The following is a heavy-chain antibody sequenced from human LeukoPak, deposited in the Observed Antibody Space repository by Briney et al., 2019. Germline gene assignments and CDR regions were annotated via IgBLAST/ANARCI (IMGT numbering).Heavy chain of an antibody. Sequence: AASVKVSCKASGGTFSSYAISWVRQAPGQGLEWMGRIIPILGIANYAQKFQGRVTITADKSTSTAYMELSSLRSEDTAVYYCARMEGSSELNDYWGQGTLVTVSS. CDR2: IIPILGIA. V-gene: IGHV1-69*04. D-gene: IGHD1-1*01. J-gene: IGHJ4*02. CDR3: ARMEGSSELNDY. CDR1: GGTFSSYA.